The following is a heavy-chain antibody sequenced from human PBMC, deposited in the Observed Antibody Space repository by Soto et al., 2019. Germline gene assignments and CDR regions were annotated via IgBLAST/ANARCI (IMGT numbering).Heavy chain of an antibody. Sequence: SSETLSLTCTVSGGSIGGSNYFWGWIRQSPGTGLEWLGTIYSSGSTYYNPSLKSRITMSLDTSKNQFSLKLSSVTAADTAVYYCARDHLAVAGYNSWFDPWGQGTLVTVSS. J-gene: IGHJ5*02. V-gene: IGHV4-39*07. CDR2: IYSSGST. CDR1: GGSIGGSNYF. D-gene: IGHD6-19*01. CDR3: ARDHLAVAGYNSWFDP.